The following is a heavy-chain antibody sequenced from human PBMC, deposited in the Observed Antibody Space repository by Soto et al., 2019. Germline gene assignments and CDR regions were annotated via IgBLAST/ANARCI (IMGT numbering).Heavy chain of an antibody. CDR2: IYYSGST. CDR3: ASESGYDNSVDY. CDR1: GGSISSGDYY. V-gene: IGHV4-30-4*01. J-gene: IGHJ4*02. Sequence: SETLSLTCTVSGGSISSGDYYWSWIRQPPGKGLEWIGYIYYSGSTYYNPSLKSRVTISVDTSKNQFSLKLSSVTAADTAVYYCASESGYDNSVDYWGQGTLVTVSS. D-gene: IGHD5-12*01.